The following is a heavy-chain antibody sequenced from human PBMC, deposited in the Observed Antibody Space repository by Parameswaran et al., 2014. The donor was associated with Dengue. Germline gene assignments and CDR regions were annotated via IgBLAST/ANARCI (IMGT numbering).Heavy chain of an antibody. Sequence: RWIRQPPGKGLEWIGYVYYGGSTIYDTSLKSRVTISLDSANNQFFLKLNSVTAADAAVYYCARGRARYDGIHYNYYGMDVWGQGTTVTVSS. D-gene: IGHD3-10*01. V-gene: IGHV4-59*01. J-gene: IGHJ6*02. CDR2: VYYGGST. CDR3: ARGRARYDGIHYNYYGMDV.